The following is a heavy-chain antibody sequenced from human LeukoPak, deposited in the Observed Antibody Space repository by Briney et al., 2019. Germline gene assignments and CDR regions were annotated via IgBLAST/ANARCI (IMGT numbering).Heavy chain of an antibody. D-gene: IGHD3-3*01. CDR3: ARETILYGMDV. CDR2: IYYSGST. Sequence: SETLCLTCTVSGGSISSYYWSWIRQPPGKGLEWIGYIYYSGSTNYNPSLKSRVTISVDTSKNQFSLKLSSVTAADTAVYYCARETILYGMDVWGQGTTVTVSS. V-gene: IGHV4-59*01. CDR1: GGSISSYY. J-gene: IGHJ6*02.